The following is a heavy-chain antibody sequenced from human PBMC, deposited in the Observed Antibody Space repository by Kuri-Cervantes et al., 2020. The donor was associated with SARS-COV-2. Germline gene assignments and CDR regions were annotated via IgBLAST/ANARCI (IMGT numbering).Heavy chain of an antibody. D-gene: IGHD6-19*01. CDR3: ASWLFDAFDI. CDR1: GFTFSSYG. V-gene: IGHV3-30*02. CDR2: IRYDGSNK. J-gene: IGHJ3*02. Sequence: GESLKISCAASGFTFSSYGMHWVRQAPGKGLEWVAFIRYDGSNKYYADSVKGRFTISRDNSKNTLYLQMNSLRAEDTAVYYCASWLFDAFDIWGQGTMVTVSS.